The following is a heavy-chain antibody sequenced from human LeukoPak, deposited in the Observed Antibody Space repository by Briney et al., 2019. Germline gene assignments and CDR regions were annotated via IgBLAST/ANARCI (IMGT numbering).Heavy chain of an antibody. CDR2: IKQDGSEK. CDR3: ASSTYYYDSSGYYPFYYFDY. D-gene: IGHD3-22*01. J-gene: IGHJ4*02. Sequence: GGSLRLSCAASGFTFSSYWMSWVCQAPGKGLEWVANIKQDGSEKYYVDSVKGRFTISRDNAKNSLYLQMNSLRAEDTAVYYCASSTYYYDSSGYYPFYYFDYGGQGTLVTVSP. V-gene: IGHV3-7*03. CDR1: GFTFSSYW.